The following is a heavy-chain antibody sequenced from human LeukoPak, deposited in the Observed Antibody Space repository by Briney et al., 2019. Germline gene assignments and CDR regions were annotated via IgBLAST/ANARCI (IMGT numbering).Heavy chain of an antibody. D-gene: IGHD3-22*01. J-gene: IGHJ4*02. CDR3: AKDLSASRDSGYYSLDY. V-gene: IGHV3-23*01. CDR1: GGTFSSYA. Sequence: ASVKVSCKASGGTFSSYAMNWVRQAPGKGLEWVSAISGSGGSTYYADSVKGRLTISRDNSKNTLYLQMNSLGAEDTAVYYCAKDLSASRDSGYYSLDYWGQGTLVTVSS. CDR2: ISGSGGST.